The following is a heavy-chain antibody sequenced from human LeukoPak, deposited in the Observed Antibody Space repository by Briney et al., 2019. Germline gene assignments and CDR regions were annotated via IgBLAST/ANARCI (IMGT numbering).Heavy chain of an antibody. J-gene: IGHJ4*02. CDR2: MNPNSGNT. V-gene: IGHV1-8*01. CDR1: GYTFTSYD. CDR3: ARVSRAARPGADY. Sequence: GASVKVSCKASGYTFTSYDINWVRQATGQGLEWMGWMNPNSGNTGYAQKFQGRVTMTRNTSKSTAYMELSSLRPEDTAVYYCARVSRAARPGADYWGQGTLVTVSS. D-gene: IGHD6-6*01.